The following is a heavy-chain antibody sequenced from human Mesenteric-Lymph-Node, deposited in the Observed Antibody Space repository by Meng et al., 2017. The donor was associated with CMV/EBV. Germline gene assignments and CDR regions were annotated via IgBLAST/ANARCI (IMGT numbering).Heavy chain of an antibody. CDR2: IYSGGSST. Sequence: GESLKISCAASGFTFSSYAMSWVRQAPGKGLEWVSVIYSGGSSTYYADSVKGRFTISRDNAKNSLYLQVNSLRAEDTAVYYCARGGVSSTSQGMDVWGQGTTVTVSS. CDR3: ARGGVSSTSQGMDV. D-gene: IGHD2-2*01. J-gene: IGHJ6*02. CDR1: GFTFSSYA. V-gene: IGHV3-23*03.